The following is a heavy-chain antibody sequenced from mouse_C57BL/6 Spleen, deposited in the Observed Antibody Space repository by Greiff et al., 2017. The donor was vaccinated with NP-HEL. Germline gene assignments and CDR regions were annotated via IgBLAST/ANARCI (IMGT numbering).Heavy chain of an antibody. CDR2: IHPNSGST. J-gene: IGHJ4*01. CDR3: ARTPRDYAMDY. Sequence: QVQLQQPGAELVKPGASVKLSCKASGYTFTSYWMHWVKQRLGQGLEWIGMIHPNSGSTNYNEKFKSKATLTVDKSSSTAYMQLSGLTSEDSAVYYCARTPRDYAMDYWGQGTSVTVSS. V-gene: IGHV1-64*01. CDR1: GYTFTSYW.